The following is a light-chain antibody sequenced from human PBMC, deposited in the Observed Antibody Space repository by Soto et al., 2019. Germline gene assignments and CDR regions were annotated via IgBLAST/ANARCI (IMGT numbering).Light chain of an antibody. CDR1: QNVSDKF. CDR2: GSY. CDR3: QHYGDSPPFT. Sequence: IVLTQSPATLSLSPGEGATLSCRASQNVSDKFLGWYQQIPGQAPRLLIFGSYCRPTGIPDRFSGSGSGTDFTLTISRLEPEDFAVYYCQHYGDSPPFTFGQGTRV. J-gene: IGKJ2*01. V-gene: IGKV3-20*01.